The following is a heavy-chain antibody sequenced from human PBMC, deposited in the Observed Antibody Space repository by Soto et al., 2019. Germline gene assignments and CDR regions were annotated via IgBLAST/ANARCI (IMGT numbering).Heavy chain of an antibody. V-gene: IGHV4-31*03. D-gene: IGHD6-13*01. Sequence: QVQLQESGPGRVKTSQTLSLTCTVSGGSISSGGYYWSWIRQHPGKGLEWIGYIYYSGSTYYNPSLNSRVTISVDTSKNQFSLKLSSVTAADTAVYYCARAKKGIAAAENWFDPWGQGTLVTVSS. CDR1: GGSISSGGYY. CDR2: IYYSGST. J-gene: IGHJ5*02. CDR3: ARAKKGIAAAENWFDP.